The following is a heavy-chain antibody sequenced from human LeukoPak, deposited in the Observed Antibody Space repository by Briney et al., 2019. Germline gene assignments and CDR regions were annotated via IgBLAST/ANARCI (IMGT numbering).Heavy chain of an antibody. CDR3: ARGWGSSGDY. Sequence: PSETLSLTCAVYGGSFSGYYWSWIRQPPGKGLEWIGEINHRGSTNYNPSLKSRVTISVDTSKNQFSLKLSSVAAADTAVYYCARGWGSSGDYWGQGTLVTVSS. V-gene: IGHV4-34*01. CDR1: GGSFSGYY. J-gene: IGHJ4*02. D-gene: IGHD7-27*01. CDR2: INHRGST.